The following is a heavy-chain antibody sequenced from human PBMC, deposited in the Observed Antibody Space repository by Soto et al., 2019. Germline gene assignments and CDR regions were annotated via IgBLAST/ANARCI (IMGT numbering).Heavy chain of an antibody. CDR1: GGSISSGDYY. CDR2: IYYSGST. CDR3: ARAKDYDFWSGSLPPPLVDY. J-gene: IGHJ4*02. V-gene: IGHV4-30-4*01. Sequence: PSETLSLTCTVSGGSISSGDYYWSWIRQPPGKGLEWIGYIYYSGSTYYNPSLKSRVTISVDTSKNQFSLKLSSVTAADTAVYYCARAKDYDFWSGSLPPPLVDYWGQGTLVTVSS. D-gene: IGHD3-3*01.